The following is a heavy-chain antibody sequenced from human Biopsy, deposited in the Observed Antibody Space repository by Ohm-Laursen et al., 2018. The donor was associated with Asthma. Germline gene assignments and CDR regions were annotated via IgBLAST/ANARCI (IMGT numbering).Heavy chain of an antibody. Sequence: SVKVSCKAPGGTFSNFAISWVRQAPGQGLEWLGGIMTVFGTTNYAQKFQGRVTITADESTSTAYMEVTSLRSEDTAIYYCARCQVGYSSGWALLLKKIYYSGMDVWGQGTAVTVSS. CDR1: GGTFSNFA. D-gene: IGHD6-19*01. CDR3: ARCQVGYSSGWALLLKKIYYSGMDV. V-gene: IGHV1-69*13. CDR2: IMTVFGTT. J-gene: IGHJ6*02.